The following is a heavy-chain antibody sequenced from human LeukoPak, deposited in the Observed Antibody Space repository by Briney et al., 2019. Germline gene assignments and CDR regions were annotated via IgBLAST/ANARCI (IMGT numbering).Heavy chain of an antibody. V-gene: IGHV3-49*03. CDR1: GFTFCDYA. Sequence: HPGGSLRLSCTGSGFTFCDYAMSWFRQAPGKGREGVGCIRRKTYGGTTEYAASVEGRFTMSRDDSQSIAYLQMNSLKTEDTAVYYCARDGSATYDPVYYWGQGTQVTVSS. CDR3: ARDGSATYDPVYY. D-gene: IGHD4/OR15-4a*01. CDR2: IRRKTYGGTT. J-gene: IGHJ4*02.